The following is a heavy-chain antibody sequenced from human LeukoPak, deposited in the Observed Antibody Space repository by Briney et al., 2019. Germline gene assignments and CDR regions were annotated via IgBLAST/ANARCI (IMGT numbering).Heavy chain of an antibody. CDR1: GYTFTSYG. J-gene: IGHJ4*02. Sequence: ASVKVSCKASGYTFTSYGISWVRQAPGQGLEWMGWISAYNGNTNYAQKLQGRVTMTTDTSTSTAYMKLKSLRSDDTAVYYCARVPPPTPGIADRGGFDYWGQGTLVTVSS. D-gene: IGHD6-13*01. CDR2: ISAYNGNT. CDR3: ARVPPPTPGIADRGGFDY. V-gene: IGHV1-18*01.